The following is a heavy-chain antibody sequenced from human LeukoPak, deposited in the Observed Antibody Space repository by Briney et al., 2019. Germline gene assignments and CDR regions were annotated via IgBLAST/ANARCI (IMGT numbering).Heavy chain of an antibody. J-gene: IGHJ1*01. CDR1: GYTFTGYY. CDR2: FDPEDGET. D-gene: IGHD5-12*01. Sequence: ASVKVSCKASGYTFTGYYMHWVRQAPGKGLEWMGGFDPEDGETIYAQKFQGRVTMTEDTSTDTAYMELSSLRSEDTAVYYCATVANPNEYFQHWGQGTLVTVSS. CDR3: ATVANPNEYFQH. V-gene: IGHV1-24*01.